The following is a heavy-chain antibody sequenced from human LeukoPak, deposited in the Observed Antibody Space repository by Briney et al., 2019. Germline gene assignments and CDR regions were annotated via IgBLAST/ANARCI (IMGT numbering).Heavy chain of an antibody. CDR1: GYTFTGYY. CDR3: ASPTPWNHDVFSI. Sequence: ASVKVSCKASGYTFTGYYIHGVRQAPGQGPEWMGWINPDSGGTRYAQKFQGRVTMTRDTSISTAYMDLTRLTSDDTAVYYCASPTPWNHDVFSIWGQGTMVTVSS. D-gene: IGHD1-1*01. CDR2: INPDSGGT. J-gene: IGHJ3*02. V-gene: IGHV1-2*02.